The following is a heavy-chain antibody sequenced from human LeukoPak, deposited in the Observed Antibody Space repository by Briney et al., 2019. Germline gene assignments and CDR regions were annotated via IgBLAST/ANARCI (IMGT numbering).Heavy chain of an antibody. J-gene: IGHJ4*02. Sequence: GASVKVSCKASGYTFTGYYMHWVRQAPGQGLEWMGWINPNSGGTNYAQKFQGRVTMTRDTSISTAYMELSRLRSDDTAVYYCARTQWLAHRYYFDYWGQGTLVTVSS. V-gene: IGHV1-2*02. D-gene: IGHD6-19*01. CDR3: ARTQWLAHRYYFDY. CDR1: GYTFTGYY. CDR2: INPNSGGT.